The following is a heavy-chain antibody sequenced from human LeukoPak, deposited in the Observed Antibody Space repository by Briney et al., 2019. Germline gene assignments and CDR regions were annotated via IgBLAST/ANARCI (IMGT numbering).Heavy chain of an antibody. Sequence: GGSLRLSCAASGFTFSSYWMSWVRQAPGKGLEWVANIKQDGSEKYYVDSVKGRFTISRDNAKNSLYLQMNSLRAEDTAVYYCASLCSGRWKNDAFDIWGQGTMVTVSS. CDR1: GFTFSSYW. J-gene: IGHJ3*02. CDR2: IKQDGSEK. D-gene: IGHD6-19*01. V-gene: IGHV3-7*01. CDR3: ASLCSGRWKNDAFDI.